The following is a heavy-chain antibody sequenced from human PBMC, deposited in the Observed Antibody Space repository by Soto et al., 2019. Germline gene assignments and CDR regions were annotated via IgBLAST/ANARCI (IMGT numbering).Heavy chain of an antibody. CDR2: IYYSGST. D-gene: IGHD1-20*01. J-gene: IGHJ4*02. CDR1: GGSISSYY. CDR3: ARSNNWNKYHSDY. Sequence: SETLSLTCTVSGGSISSYYWSWIRQPPGKGLEWIGYIYYSGSTNYNPSLKSRVTISVDTSKNQFSLKLSSVTAADTAVYYCARSNNWNKYHSDYWGQGTLVTAPQ. V-gene: IGHV4-59*08.